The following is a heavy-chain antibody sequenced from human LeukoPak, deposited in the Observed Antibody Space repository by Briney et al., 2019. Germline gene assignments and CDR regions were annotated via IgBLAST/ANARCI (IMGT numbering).Heavy chain of an antibody. CDR2: IHGDGIST. V-gene: IGHV3-74*01. J-gene: IGHJ4*02. CDR1: GFTFSKYL. D-gene: IGHD1-1*01. Sequence: GGSLRLSCAASGFTFSKYLMHWVRQAPGKGLVWVSRIHGDGISTTYADSVKGRFTISRDDAKNTLYLQMNSLRPEDTAVYFCASGELDSLYYFDYWGQGTLVTVSS. CDR3: ASGELDSLYYFDY.